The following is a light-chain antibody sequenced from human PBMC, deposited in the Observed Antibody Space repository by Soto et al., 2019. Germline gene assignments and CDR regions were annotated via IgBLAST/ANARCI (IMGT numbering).Light chain of an antibody. J-gene: IGLJ1*01. V-gene: IGLV2-14*01. CDR2: EVS. CDR3: TSYEGGGRYV. Sequence: QSALTQPASVSGSPGQSVTISCTGTSSDVGAYNLVSWYQQYPGKAPKLMIYEVSNRPSGVSNRFSGSKSGNTASLTISGLQAEDEADYYCFTSYEGGGRYVFGTGTKLTVL. CDR1: SSDVGAYNL.